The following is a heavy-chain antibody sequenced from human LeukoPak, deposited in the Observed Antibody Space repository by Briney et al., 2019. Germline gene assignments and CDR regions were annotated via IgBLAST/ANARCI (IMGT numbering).Heavy chain of an antibody. CDR3: AKVVVAANDAFDI. Sequence: GGSLRLSCAASGFTFSSYVMSWVRQAPGKGLEWVSAISGSGGSTYYADSVKGRFTISRDNSKNTLYLQMNSLRAEDTAVYYCAKVVVAANDAFDIWGQGTMVTVSS. J-gene: IGHJ3*02. D-gene: IGHD2-15*01. V-gene: IGHV3-23*01. CDR1: GFTFSSYV. CDR2: ISGSGGST.